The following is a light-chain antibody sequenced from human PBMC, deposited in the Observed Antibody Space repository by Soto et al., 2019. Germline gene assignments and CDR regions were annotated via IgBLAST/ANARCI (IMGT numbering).Light chain of an antibody. CDR2: ATT. Sequence: DIQLTQSPSSLSSSVGDRVTITCRASQTVISYLNWYQQKPGQAPKLLIYATTHLQSGVPSRFSGSGSGTEFTLTISSLHPEDFAIYYCQPYNNWPLTFGGGTKVESK. V-gene: IGKV1-39*01. J-gene: IGKJ4*01. CDR1: QTVISY. CDR3: QPYNNWPLT.